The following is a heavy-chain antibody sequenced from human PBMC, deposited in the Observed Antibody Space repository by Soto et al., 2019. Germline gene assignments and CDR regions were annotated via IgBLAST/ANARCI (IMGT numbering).Heavy chain of an antibody. V-gene: IGHV4-4*02. J-gene: IGHJ6*02. CDR3: ARAFTMVRGGVYYYGMDV. CDR2: VYHSGST. D-gene: IGHD3-10*01. Sequence: QVQLQESGPGLVKPSGTLSLTCAVSGGSISTSNWWSWVRQPPGKGLEWIGEVYHSGSTNYNPSLKSRVTISVDESKNQFSLKLSAGAAADTAVYYCARAFTMVRGGVYYYGMDVWGQGTTVTVSS. CDR1: GGSISTSNW.